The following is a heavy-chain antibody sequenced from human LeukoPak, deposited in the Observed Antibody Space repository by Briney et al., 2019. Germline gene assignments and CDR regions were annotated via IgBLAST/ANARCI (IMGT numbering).Heavy chain of an antibody. J-gene: IGHJ4*02. Sequence: PGGSQRLSCAVSGFPFSLYEVNWVRQAPGQGLECVSNIGSSGSTKYYADSVKGRFSISRDNAKSSLYLQMNSLRVEDTAVYYCALLAVASDFDYWGQGALVSVSS. CDR2: IGSSGSTK. CDR1: GFPFSLYE. D-gene: IGHD6-19*01. V-gene: IGHV3-48*03. CDR3: ALLAVASDFDY.